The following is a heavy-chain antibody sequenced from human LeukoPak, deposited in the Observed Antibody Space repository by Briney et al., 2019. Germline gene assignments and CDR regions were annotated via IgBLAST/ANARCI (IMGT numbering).Heavy chain of an antibody. CDR3: GADQPVDGESN. Sequence: GGSLRLSCAASGLTFSRYWMSWVRQAPGKGREWVANINQDASEIYYVDCVKDRFTISRDNAKNSLYLQMNRLRVEDTAVYYCGADQPVDGESNWGQGTLVTVSS. D-gene: IGHD4-17*01. V-gene: IGHV3-7*03. CDR1: GLTFSRYW. J-gene: IGHJ4*02. CDR2: INQDASEI.